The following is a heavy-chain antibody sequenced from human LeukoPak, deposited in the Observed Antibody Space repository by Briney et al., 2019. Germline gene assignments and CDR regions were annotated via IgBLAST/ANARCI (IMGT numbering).Heavy chain of an antibody. CDR3: VRSRIGYCSDDSCQGNAFDI. J-gene: IGHJ3*02. Sequence: GGSLRLSCAASGFNFNDNGMSWVRQVPGKGLEWVSGINWNGGSTGYPDSVKGRFTISRDNAKNFLYLQMNSLRAEDTALYHCVRSRIGYCSDDSCQGNAFDIWGQGTMVTVSS. CDR1: GFNFNDNG. V-gene: IGHV3-20*01. CDR2: INWNGGST. D-gene: IGHD2-15*01.